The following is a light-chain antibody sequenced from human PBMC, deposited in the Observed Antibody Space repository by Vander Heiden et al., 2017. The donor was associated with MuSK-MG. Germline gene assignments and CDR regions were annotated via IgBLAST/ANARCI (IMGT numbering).Light chain of an antibody. CDR1: NIGSKR. J-gene: IGLJ1*01. Sequence: SYVLTQPPSVSVAPGTTARITCGGNNIGSKRVRGYQQKPGQAPVLVIYYDSARPSGIPERFSGSNSGNTATLTISRVEAGDEADYYCQVWDSSSDHPGVFGTGTKVPVL. CDR2: YDS. CDR3: QVWDSSSDHPGV. V-gene: IGLV3-21*04.